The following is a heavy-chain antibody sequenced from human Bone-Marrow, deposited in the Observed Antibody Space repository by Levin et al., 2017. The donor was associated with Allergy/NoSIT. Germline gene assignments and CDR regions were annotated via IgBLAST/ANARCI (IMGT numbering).Heavy chain of an antibody. D-gene: IGHD3-10*01. Sequence: GGSLRLSCAASGFTFDDYAMHWVRQAPGNGLEWVSSIGWNGDSIMYADSVRGRFTISRDNAGNSLYLQMNSLRSEDTALYYCVKARVADYYGMDVWGQGTTVTVSS. J-gene: IGHJ6*02. CDR3: VKARVADYYGMDV. CDR1: GFTFDDYA. V-gene: IGHV3-9*01. CDR2: IGWNGDSI.